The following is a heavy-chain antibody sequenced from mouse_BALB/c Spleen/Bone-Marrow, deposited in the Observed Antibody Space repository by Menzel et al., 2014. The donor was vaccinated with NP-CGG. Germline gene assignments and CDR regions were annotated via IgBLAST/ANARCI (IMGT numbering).Heavy chain of an antibody. CDR1: GYSFTDYL. V-gene: IGHV1-37*01. CDR2: INPYNGVT. Sequence: VHVKQSGPELVKPGASVKISCKASGYSFTDYLMNWVKQSHGKSLEWIGRINPYNGVTFYNQNFKGKATLTVDKSSSTAHMELLSLTSEDSAVYYCGRWANWGQGTTLTVSS. J-gene: IGHJ2*01. CDR3: GRWAN.